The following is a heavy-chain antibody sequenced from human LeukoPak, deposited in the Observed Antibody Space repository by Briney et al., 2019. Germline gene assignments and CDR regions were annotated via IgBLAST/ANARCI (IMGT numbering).Heavy chain of an antibody. CDR2: IYTSGST. D-gene: IGHD2-2*01. CDR3: ARDGGVDIVVVPAAGNNYCHYYMDV. CDR1: GGSISSYY. V-gene: IGHV4-4*07. J-gene: IGHJ6*03. Sequence: SETLSLTCTVSGGSISSYYWSWIRQPAGKGLEWIGRIYTSGSTNYNPSLKSRVTMSVDTSKNQFSLKLSSVTAADTAVYYCARDGGVDIVVVPAAGNNYCHYYMDVWGKGTTVSVSS.